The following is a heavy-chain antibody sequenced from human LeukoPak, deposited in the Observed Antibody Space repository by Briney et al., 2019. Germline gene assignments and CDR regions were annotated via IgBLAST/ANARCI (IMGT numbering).Heavy chain of an antibody. CDR1: GFTFSTYA. V-gene: IGHV3-23*01. J-gene: IGHJ4*02. Sequence: GGSLSLSCAASGFTFSTYAMSWVRQPPGKGLEWVSSISGSGANTYYADCVSGRFTIHRHNSQNALYLHMNSLRAEETAVYFCAKERAGYTNPYYFDGWGQGTLVTVSS. CDR3: AKERAGYTNPYYFDG. D-gene: IGHD3-16*02. CDR2: ISGSGANT.